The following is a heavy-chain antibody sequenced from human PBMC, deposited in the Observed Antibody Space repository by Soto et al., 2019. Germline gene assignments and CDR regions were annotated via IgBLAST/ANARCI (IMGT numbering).Heavy chain of an antibody. CDR2: ISGSGGST. Sequence: GGSLRLSCAASGFTFSSYAMSWVRQAPGKGLEWVSAISGSGGSTYYADSVKGRFTISGDNSKNTLYLQMNSLRAEDTAVYYCAKDKRLLPLLGDYWGQGTLVTVSS. J-gene: IGHJ4*02. D-gene: IGHD6-25*01. CDR1: GFTFSSYA. CDR3: AKDKRLLPLLGDY. V-gene: IGHV3-23*01.